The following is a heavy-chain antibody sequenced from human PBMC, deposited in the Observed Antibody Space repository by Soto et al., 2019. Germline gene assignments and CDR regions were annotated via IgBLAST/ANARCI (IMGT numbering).Heavy chain of an antibody. V-gene: IGHV1-3*01. CDR2: IKAGNHKT. J-gene: IGHJ1*01. CDR3: ARFAILTGCRN. Sequence: ASVKVSSKAPGHTFPNYAMKWGRQAPGQRLEWMGWIKAGNHKTKNSQKFQGSVTITRDTSASTAYIELSSLRSEDTAVYYCARFAILTGCRNWGQGTLVTVSS. CDR1: GHTFPNYA. D-gene: IGHD3-9*01.